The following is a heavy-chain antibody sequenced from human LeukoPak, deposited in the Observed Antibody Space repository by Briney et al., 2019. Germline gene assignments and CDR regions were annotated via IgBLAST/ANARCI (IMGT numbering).Heavy chain of an antibody. CDR3: ARESYISDYGVDYYYYYYMDV. J-gene: IGHJ6*03. D-gene: IGHD4-17*01. CDR1: GFTFSSYS. Sequence: PGGSLRLSCAASGFTFSSYSMNWVRQAPGKGLEWVSYISSSGSTIYYADSVKGRFTISRDNAKNSLYLQMNSLRDEDTAVYYCARESYISDYGVDYYYYYYMDVWGKGTTVTVSS. V-gene: IGHV3-48*02. CDR2: ISSSGSTI.